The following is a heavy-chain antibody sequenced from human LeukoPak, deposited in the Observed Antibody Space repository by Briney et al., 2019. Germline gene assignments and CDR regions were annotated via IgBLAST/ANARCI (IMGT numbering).Heavy chain of an antibody. Sequence: GGSLRLSCTASGFTFSSYSMNWVRQAPGKGLEWVSYISSSGSTIYYADSVKGRFTISRDNAKNSLYLQMNSLRAEDTAVYYCARDRGTNGNYQRGYFDSWGQGTLVTVSS. CDR1: GFTFSSYS. CDR2: ISSSGSTI. CDR3: ARDRGTNGNYQRGYFDS. V-gene: IGHV3-48*03. J-gene: IGHJ4*02. D-gene: IGHD1-7*01.